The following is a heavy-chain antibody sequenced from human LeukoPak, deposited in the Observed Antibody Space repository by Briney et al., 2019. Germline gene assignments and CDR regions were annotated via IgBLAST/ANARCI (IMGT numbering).Heavy chain of an antibody. CDR2: IIPFLGIA. D-gene: IGHD3-3*01. CDR3: ARAQFKGYDFWSGYYAFDY. CDR1: GGTFSSYA. Sequence: GSSVKVSCKASGGTFSSYAISWVRQAPGQGLEWMGRIIPFLGIANYAQKFQVRVTITADKSTSTAYMELSSLRSEDTAVYYCARAQFKGYDFWSGYYAFDYWGQGTLVTVSS. V-gene: IGHV1-69*04. J-gene: IGHJ4*02.